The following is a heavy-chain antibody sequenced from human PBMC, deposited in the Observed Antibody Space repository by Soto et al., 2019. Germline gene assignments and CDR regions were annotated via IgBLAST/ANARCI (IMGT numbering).Heavy chain of an antibody. Sequence: SETLSLTCVVSGDSITSYHWSLIRQFPGKGLEWIAYTAYTGNTNYNPSLKSRVTISMDTSKNQLSLKLTSMTAADTAVYYCARVRLGYYDSSGYLDYWGQGTLVTVSS. CDR2: TAYTGNT. D-gene: IGHD3-22*01. V-gene: IGHV4-59*01. J-gene: IGHJ4*02. CDR1: GDSITSYH. CDR3: ARVRLGYYDSSGYLDY.